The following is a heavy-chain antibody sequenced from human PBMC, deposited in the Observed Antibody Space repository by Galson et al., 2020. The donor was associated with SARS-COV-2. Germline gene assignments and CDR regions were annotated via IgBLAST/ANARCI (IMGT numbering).Heavy chain of an antibody. J-gene: IGHJ2*01. D-gene: IGHD3-22*01. CDR1: GYSVSTTNY. CDR3: ARQGVNMIVLVTVPGWYFDL. Sequence: SETLSLTCTVSGYSVSTTNYWGWVRPPPGRGLEWIGSVYPSGTTYYNPSLKSRFTISVDTSKNQFSLRLDSVTAADTALYYCARQGVNMIVLVTVPGWYFDLWGRGTLVTVSS. CDR2: VYPSGTT. V-gene: IGHV4-38-2*02.